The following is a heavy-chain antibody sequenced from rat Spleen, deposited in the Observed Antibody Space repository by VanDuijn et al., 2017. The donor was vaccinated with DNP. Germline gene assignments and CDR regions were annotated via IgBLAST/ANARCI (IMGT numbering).Heavy chain of an antibody. Sequence: EVQLVESGGGLVQPGRSMKLSCAASGFSFSDFDMAWVRQAPAKGLAWVASITTTGDSTYYLDSVKGRFTISRDNAKSTLYLQMDSLRSEETATYYCARGGSYFDYWGQGVMVTVSS. CDR1: GFSFSDFD. CDR2: ITTTGDST. CDR3: ARGGSYFDY. J-gene: IGHJ2*01. D-gene: IGHD1-11*01. V-gene: IGHV5S11*01.